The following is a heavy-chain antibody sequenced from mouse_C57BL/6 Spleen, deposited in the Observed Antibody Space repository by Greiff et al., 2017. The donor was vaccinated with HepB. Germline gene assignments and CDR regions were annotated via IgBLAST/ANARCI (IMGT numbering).Heavy chain of an antibody. CDR2: IHPNSGST. CDR1: GYTFTSYW. D-gene: IGHD1-1*01. J-gene: IGHJ1*03. V-gene: IGHV1-64*01. CDR3: ARALSPTVARYFDV. Sequence: QVQLQQPGAELVKPGASVKLSCKASGYTFTSYWMHWVKQRPGQGLEWIGMIHPNSGSTNYNEKFKSKATLAVDKSSSTAYMQLSSLTSEDSAVYYCARALSPTVARYFDVWGTGTTVTVSS.